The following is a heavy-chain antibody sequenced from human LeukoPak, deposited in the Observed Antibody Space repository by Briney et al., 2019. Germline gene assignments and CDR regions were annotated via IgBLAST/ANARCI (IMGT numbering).Heavy chain of an antibody. CDR3: TTDRGLYDSSGYYYFATDI. CDR1: GFTFTTYW. CDR2: IKSKSDGGTT. V-gene: IGHV3-15*01. Sequence: GGSLRLSCAASGFTFTTYWMNWVRQAPGKGLEWVGRIKSKSDGGTTDYAAPVKGRFTISRDDSKNTLFLQMNSLKTEDTAVYYCTTDRGLYDSSGYYYFATDIWGQGTMVTVSS. J-gene: IGHJ3*02. D-gene: IGHD3-22*01.